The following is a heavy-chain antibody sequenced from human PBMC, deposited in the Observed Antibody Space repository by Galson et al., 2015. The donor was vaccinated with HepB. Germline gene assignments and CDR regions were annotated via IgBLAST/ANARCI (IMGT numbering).Heavy chain of an antibody. D-gene: IGHD2-8*01. CDR1: GYTFTSYY. V-gene: IGHV1-46*01. CDR3: ARPSRDCTNGVCYKRARGAFDI. Sequence: SVKVSCKASGYTFTSYYMHWVRQAPGQGLEWMGIINPSGDSTSYAQKFQGRVTMTRDTSTSTVYMELSSLRSEDTAVYYCARPSRDCTNGVCYKRARGAFDIWGQGTMVTVSS. CDR2: INPSGDST. J-gene: IGHJ3*02.